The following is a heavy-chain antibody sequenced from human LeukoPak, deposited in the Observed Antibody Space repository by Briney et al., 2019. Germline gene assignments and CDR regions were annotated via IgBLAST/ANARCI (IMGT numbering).Heavy chain of an antibody. V-gene: IGHV3-11*04. D-gene: IGHD2-2*01. CDR1: GFTFSDYY. CDR2: ISSSGSTI. Sequence: SGGSLRLSCAASGFTFSDYYMSWIRQAPGKGLEWVSYISSSGSTIYYADSVKGRFTISRDNAKNSLYLQMNSLRAEDTAVYYCARDGRKIVVVPAALDYWGQGTLVTVSS. CDR3: ARDGRKIVVVPAALDY. J-gene: IGHJ4*02.